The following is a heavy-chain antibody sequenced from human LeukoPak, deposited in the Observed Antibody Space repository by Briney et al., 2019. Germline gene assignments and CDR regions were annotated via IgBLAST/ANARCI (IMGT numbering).Heavy chain of an antibody. CDR1: GYTFTSYD. CDR2: MNPTSGNT. CDR3: TRMRGYTYGYWYLDL. D-gene: IGHD5-18*01. J-gene: IGHJ2*01. Sequence: GASVKVSCKAAGYTFTSYDINWVRQAPGQGLEWMGWMNPTSGNTGYAQKFQGRVTMTRDASIATAYMELSSLTSEDTALYYRTRMRGYTYGYWYLDLRGRGTPVTVSS. V-gene: IGHV1-8*01.